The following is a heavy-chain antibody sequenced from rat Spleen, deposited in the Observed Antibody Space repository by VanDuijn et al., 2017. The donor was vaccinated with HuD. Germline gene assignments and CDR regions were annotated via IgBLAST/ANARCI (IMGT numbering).Heavy chain of an antibody. V-gene: IGHV5-22*01. CDR3: ARRHYGYTDYFDY. Sequence: EVQLVESGGGLVQPGRSMKLSCAASGFTFSDYYMAWVCQAPKKGLEWVASISYEGSGTYYGDSVKGRFTISRDIAKSTLYLQMDSLGSEDTATYYCARRHYGYTDYFDYCGQGVMVTVSS. D-gene: IGHD1-11*01. J-gene: IGHJ2*01. CDR1: GFTFSDYY. CDR2: ISYEGSGT.